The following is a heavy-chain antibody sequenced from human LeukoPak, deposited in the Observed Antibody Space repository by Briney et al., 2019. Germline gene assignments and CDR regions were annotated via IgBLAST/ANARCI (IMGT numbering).Heavy chain of an antibody. CDR3: VRDQIAASLSGMDV. CDR2: ISSFSTYI. CDR1: GFTFSGYT. V-gene: IGHV3-21*01. D-gene: IGHD6-13*01. Sequence: GSLRLSCAASGFTFSGYTMNWVRQAPGMGLEWVSSISSFSTYIYYADSLRGRFTISRDNANNSLFLQMNSLRAEDTAMYFCVRDQIAASLSGMDVWGQGTTVTVSS. J-gene: IGHJ6*02.